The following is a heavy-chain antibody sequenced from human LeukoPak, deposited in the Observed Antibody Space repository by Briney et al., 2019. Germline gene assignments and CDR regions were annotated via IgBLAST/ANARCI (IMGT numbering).Heavy chain of an antibody. J-gene: IGHJ4*02. V-gene: IGHV3-23*01. Sequence: GGSLRLSCAVSGFTFSGYSMISVRQAPGTGLEWVSEINRGGVNTYYPDSVRGRFTVSRDNSKNTLFLQMTSLRAEDTAIYYCARGIDGALDYWGQGTLVTVSS. D-gene: IGHD3-10*01. CDR2: INRGGVNT. CDR3: ARGIDGALDY. CDR1: GFTFSGYS.